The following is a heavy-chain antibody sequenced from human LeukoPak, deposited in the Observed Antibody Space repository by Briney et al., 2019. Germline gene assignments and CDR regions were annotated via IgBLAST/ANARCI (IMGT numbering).Heavy chain of an antibody. CDR3: AQGEGILTGYYYEGY. D-gene: IGHD3-9*01. CDR1: GYTFTSYA. CDR2: INAGNGNT. J-gene: IGHJ4*02. V-gene: IGHV1-3*01. Sequence: ASVKVSCKASGYTFTSYAMHWVRQAPGQRLEWMGWINAGNGNTKYSQKFQGRVTITRDTSASTAYMELSSLRAEDTAVYYCAQGEGILTGYYYEGYWGQGTLVTVSS.